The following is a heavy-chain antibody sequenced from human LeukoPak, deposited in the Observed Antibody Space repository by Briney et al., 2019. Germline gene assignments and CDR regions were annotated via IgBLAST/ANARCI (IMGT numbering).Heavy chain of an antibody. J-gene: IGHJ4*02. CDR1: GFTFSDYY. CDR3: ARSPPDSTYYDYVWGSYRAPNYYFDY. Sequence: GGSLRLSCAASGFTFSDYYMSWIRQAPGKGLEWVSYISSSGSTIYYADSVKGQFTISRDNAKNSLYLQMNSLRAEDTAVYYCARSPPDSTYYDYVWGSYRAPNYYFDYWGQGTLVTVSS. D-gene: IGHD3-16*02. V-gene: IGHV3-11*01. CDR2: ISSSGSTI.